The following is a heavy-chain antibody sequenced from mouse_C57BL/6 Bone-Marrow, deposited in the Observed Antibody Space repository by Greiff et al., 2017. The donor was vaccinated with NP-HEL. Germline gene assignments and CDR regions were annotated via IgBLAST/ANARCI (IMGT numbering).Heavy chain of an antibody. CDR3: ARDYGGTY. J-gene: IGHJ3*01. Sequence: EVKLMESGGDLVKPGGSLKLSCAASGFTFSSYGMSWVRQTPDKRLEWVATISSGGSYTYYPDSVKGRFTISRDNAKNTLYLQMSSLKSEDTAMYYCARDYGGTYWGQGTLVTVSA. V-gene: IGHV5-6*01. D-gene: IGHD1-1*01. CDR2: ISSGGSYT. CDR1: GFTFSSYG.